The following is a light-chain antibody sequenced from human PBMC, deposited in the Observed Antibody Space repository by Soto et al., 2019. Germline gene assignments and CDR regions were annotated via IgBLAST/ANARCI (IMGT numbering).Light chain of an antibody. V-gene: IGLV1-40*01. CDR2: GNS. CDR3: QSYDSSLSASEV. J-gene: IGLJ1*01. CDR1: SSNIGAGYD. Sequence: QSVLTQPPSVSGAPGQRVTISCTGSSSNIGAGYDVHWYQQLPGTAPKLLIYGNSTRPSGVPDRFSGSKSGTSASLAITGLQAEDEADYYCQSYDSSLSASEVFGTGTKVTVL.